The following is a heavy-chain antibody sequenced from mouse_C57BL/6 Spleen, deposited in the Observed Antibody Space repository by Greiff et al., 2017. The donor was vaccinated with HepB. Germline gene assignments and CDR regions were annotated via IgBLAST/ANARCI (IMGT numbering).Heavy chain of an antibody. V-gene: IGHV1-82*01. J-gene: IGHJ2*01. Sequence: VKVVESGPELVKPGASVKISCKASGYAFSSSWMNWVKQRPGKGLEWIGRIYPGDGDTNYNGKFKGKATLTADKSSSTAYMQLSSLTSEDSAVYFCARGYGNPFDYWGQGTTLTVSS. CDR1: GYAFSSSW. D-gene: IGHD2-1*01. CDR3: ARGYGNPFDY. CDR2: IYPGDGDT.